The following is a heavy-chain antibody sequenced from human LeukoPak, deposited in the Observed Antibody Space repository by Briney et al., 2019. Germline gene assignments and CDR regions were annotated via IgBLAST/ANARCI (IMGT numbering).Heavy chain of an antibody. J-gene: IGHJ4*02. CDR3: ALIPYCTTATCYYFDF. CDR1: GYTFTTYG. Sequence: GASVKVSCKASGYTFTTYGISWVRQAPGQGLEWMGWISTCNGDTNYAQKLQGRVTMTADTSTSTTYMELRSLRSDDTAVYYCALIPYCTTATCYYFDFWGQGTLVTVSS. D-gene: IGHD2-2*01. V-gene: IGHV1-18*01. CDR2: ISTCNGDT.